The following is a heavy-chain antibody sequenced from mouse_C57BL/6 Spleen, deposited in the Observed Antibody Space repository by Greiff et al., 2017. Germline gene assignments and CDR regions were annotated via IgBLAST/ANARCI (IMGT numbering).Heavy chain of an antibody. CDR2: ISSGSSTI. Sequence: EVQVVESGGGLVKPGGSLKLSCAASGFTFSDYGMHWVRQAPEKGLEWVAYISSGSSTIYYADTVKGRFTLSRDNAKNTRFLQMTSLRSEDTAMYYCARPGDGEFDYWGQGTTLTVSS. J-gene: IGHJ2*01. CDR3: ARPGDGEFDY. CDR1: GFTFSDYG. V-gene: IGHV5-17*01. D-gene: IGHD3-3*01.